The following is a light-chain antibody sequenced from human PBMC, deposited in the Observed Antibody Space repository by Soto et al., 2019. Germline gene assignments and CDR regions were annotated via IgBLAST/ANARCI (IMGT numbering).Light chain of an antibody. CDR1: QDIAAY. V-gene: IGKV1D-12*01. J-gene: IGKJ5*01. Sequence: DIQVTQSPSSVSASVGDRVTITCRASQDIAAYLAWYQHKPGRAPELLIHAASSLQSGVPSRFSGSGSGTDFTLTINSLQPEDIATYYCQQYDNLPTFGQGTRLEIK. CDR2: AAS. CDR3: QQYDNLPT.